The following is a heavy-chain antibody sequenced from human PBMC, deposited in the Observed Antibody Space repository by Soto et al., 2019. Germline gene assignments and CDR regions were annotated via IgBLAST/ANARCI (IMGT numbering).Heavy chain of an antibody. CDR3: ARDRLVAATSAPPYCYHGMDV. Sequence: GGSLRLSCATSGFTFSSYSMNWVRQAPGMGLEWVSSISSSSRYIYYADAVRGRFTISRDNAKNSLYLQINSLRAEDTAVYYCARDRLVAATSAPPYCYHGMDVWGQGTTVTVSS. J-gene: IGHJ6*02. CDR2: ISSSSRYI. V-gene: IGHV3-21*01. CDR1: GFTFSSYS. D-gene: IGHD2-15*01.